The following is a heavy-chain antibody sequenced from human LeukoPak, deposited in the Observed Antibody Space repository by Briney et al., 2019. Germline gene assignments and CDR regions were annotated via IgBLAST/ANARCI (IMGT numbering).Heavy chain of an antibody. CDR3: ARSPINLLGAVIPNWLDP. V-gene: IGHV1-2*02. D-gene: IGHD3-10*01. Sequence: ASVKVSCKASGYSFTNYKINWVRQAPGQGLEWMGWTNPNDGRTEYAPMSQGRITMTRDTSISTAYMELTRLRLDDTAIYFCARSPINLLGAVIPNWLDPWGQGTLVSVSS. CDR1: GYSFTNYK. J-gene: IGHJ5*02. CDR2: TNPNDGRT.